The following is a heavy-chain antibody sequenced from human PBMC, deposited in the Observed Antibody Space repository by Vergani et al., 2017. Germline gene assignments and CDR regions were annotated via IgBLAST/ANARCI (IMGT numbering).Heavy chain of an antibody. CDR3: ARGSCLGGSCYKPLFDY. J-gene: IGHJ4*02. CDR2: IYNSGNG. D-gene: IGHD2-15*01. V-gene: IGHV4-39*07. CDR1: GDSIISRSYY. Sequence: QMQLQESGPGLVKASETLSLTCTVSGDSIISRSYYWGWIRQPPGKGLEWIGSIYNSGNGDSSSSLKSRVTISADTSKNQFSLRLKSVTAADTAVYFCARGSCLGGSCYKPLFDYWGQGILVTVSS.